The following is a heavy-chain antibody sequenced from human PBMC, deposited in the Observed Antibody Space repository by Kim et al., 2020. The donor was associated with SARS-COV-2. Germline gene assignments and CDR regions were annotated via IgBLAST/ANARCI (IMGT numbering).Heavy chain of an antibody. Sequence: ASVKVSCKVSGYTLTELSMHWVRQAPGKGLEWMGGFDPEDGETIYAQKFQGRVTMTEDTSTDTAYMALSSLRSEDTAVYYCVSSEVDRALWLDFDYWGQGTLVTVSS. CDR3: VSSEVDRALWLDFDY. V-gene: IGHV1-24*01. D-gene: IGHD5-18*01. CDR1: GYTLTELS. CDR2: FDPEDGET. J-gene: IGHJ4*02.